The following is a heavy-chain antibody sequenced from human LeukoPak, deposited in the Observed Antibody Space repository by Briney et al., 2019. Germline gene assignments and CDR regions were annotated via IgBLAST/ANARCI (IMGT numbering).Heavy chain of an antibody. Sequence: GASVKVSCKASGYTFTSYAMNWVRQAPGQGLEWMGWINTNTGNPTYAQGFTGRFVFSLDTSVSTAYLQISSLKAEDTAVYYCARDFPVRLAEPFFDYWGQGTLVTVSS. CDR2: INTNTGNP. J-gene: IGHJ4*02. V-gene: IGHV7-4-1*02. CDR3: ARDFPVRLAEPFFDY. D-gene: IGHD6-19*01. CDR1: GYTFTSYA.